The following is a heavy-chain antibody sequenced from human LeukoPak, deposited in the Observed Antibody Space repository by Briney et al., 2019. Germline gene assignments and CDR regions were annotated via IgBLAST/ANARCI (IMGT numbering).Heavy chain of an antibody. V-gene: IGHV4-39*07. D-gene: IGHD6-6*01. Sequence: SETLSLTCAVSGGSISSSSYYWGWIRQPPGKGLEWIGSIYYSGNTYYNPSLKSRVTISVDTSKNQFSLKLSSVTAADAAVYYCASHEYSSSFDYWGQGTLVTVSS. CDR3: ASHEYSSSFDY. J-gene: IGHJ4*02. CDR1: GGSISSSSYY. CDR2: IYYSGNT.